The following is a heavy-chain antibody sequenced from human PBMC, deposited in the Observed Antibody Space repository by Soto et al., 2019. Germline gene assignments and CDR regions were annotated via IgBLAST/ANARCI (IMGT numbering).Heavy chain of an antibody. CDR3: ARDYGGSDWYFDL. CDR1: GGSISSSSYY. J-gene: IGHJ2*01. Sequence: SETLSLTCTVSGGSISSSSYYWGWIRQPPGKGLEWIGSIYYSGSTYYNPSLKSRVTISVDTSKNQFSLKLSSVTAADTAVYYCARDYGGSDWYFDLWGRGTLVTVSS. V-gene: IGHV4-39*02. CDR2: IYYSGST. D-gene: IGHD4-17*01.